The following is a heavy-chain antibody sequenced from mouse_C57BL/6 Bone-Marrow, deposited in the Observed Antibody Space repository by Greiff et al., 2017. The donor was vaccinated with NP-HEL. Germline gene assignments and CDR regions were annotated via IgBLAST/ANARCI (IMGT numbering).Heavy chain of an antibody. D-gene: IGHD1-1*01. CDR2: ISNLAYSI. CDR3: ARLGLRYYAMDY. J-gene: IGHJ4*01. Sequence: EVHLVESGGGLVQPGGSLKLSCAASGFTFSDYGMAWVRQAPRKGPEWVAFISNLAYSIYYADTVTGRFTISRENAKNTLYLEMSSLRSEDTAMYYCARLGLRYYAMDYWGQGTSVTVSS. V-gene: IGHV5-15*01. CDR1: GFTFSDYG.